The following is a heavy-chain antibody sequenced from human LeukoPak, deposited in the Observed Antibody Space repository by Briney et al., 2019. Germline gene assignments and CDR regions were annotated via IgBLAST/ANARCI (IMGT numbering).Heavy chain of an antibody. CDR1: GFTFSNYW. CDR3: ARVDYDILTGGNTNWFDP. CDR2: INQDGSEK. D-gene: IGHD3-9*01. J-gene: IGHJ5*02. V-gene: IGHV3-7*03. Sequence: GGSLRLSCAASGFTFSNYWMTWVRQAPGKGLEWVANINQDGSEKNYVDSVKGRFTISRDNAKNSLYLQMNSLRAEDTAVYYCARVDYDILTGGNTNWFDPWGQGTLVTVSS.